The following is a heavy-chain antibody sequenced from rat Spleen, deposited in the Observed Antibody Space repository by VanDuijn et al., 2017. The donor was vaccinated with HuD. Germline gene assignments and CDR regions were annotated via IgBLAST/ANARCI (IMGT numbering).Heavy chain of an antibody. V-gene: IGHV5-22*01. CDR1: GFTFSDYN. J-gene: IGHJ2*01. D-gene: IGHD1-11*01. CDR2: IDYDGTGT. CDR3: ARHRETEAPCDY. Sequence: EVQLVESGGGLVQPGKSMKLSCAASGFTFSDYNMAWVRQAPKKGLEWVATIDYDGTGTYYRDSVKGRFTISRDNAKSTLYLQMNSLRSEDTATYYCARHRETEAPCDYWGQGVMVTVSS.